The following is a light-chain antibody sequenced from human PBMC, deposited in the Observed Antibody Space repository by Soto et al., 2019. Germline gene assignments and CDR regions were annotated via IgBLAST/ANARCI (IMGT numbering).Light chain of an antibody. CDR1: QGIRND. CDR2: AAS. V-gene: IGKV1-6*01. CDR3: HQRTDWPPET. J-gene: IGKJ1*01. Sequence: AIQMTQSPSSLSASVGDRVTITCRASQGIRNDLGWYQQKPGKAPKLLIYAASSLQSGVPSRFSGSGSGTDFTLTISSLQPEDFAVYYCHQRTDWPPETFGQGTKVDIK.